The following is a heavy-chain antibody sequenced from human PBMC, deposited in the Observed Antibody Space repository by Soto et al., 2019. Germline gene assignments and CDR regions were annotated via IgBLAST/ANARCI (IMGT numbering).Heavy chain of an antibody. CDR3: ARLGAPVYYYYYMDV. Sequence: SETLSLTCTVSGGSISSYYWSWIRQPPGKGLEWIGYIYYSGSTNYNPSLKSRVTISVDTSKNQFSLKLSSVTAADTAVYYCARLGAPVYYYYYMDVWGKGTTVTVSS. CDR2: IYYSGST. CDR1: GGSISSYY. D-gene: IGHD1-26*01. V-gene: IGHV4-59*08. J-gene: IGHJ6*03.